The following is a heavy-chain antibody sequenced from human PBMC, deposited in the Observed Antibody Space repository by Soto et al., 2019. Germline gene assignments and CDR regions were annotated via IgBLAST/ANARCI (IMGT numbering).Heavy chain of an antibody. J-gene: IGHJ5*02. CDR1: GDSIISSDFY. CDR2: IFYLGSS. V-gene: IGHV4-39*01. Sequence: PSETLSLTCTVSGDSIISSDFYWGWGRQPPGKGLEWIGSIFYLGSSYYNPSLKSRVTMSVDTSKIQFSLRLRSLTAADTALYSCVRHSLAIQKNSRFDPWGQGIMVTVSS. D-gene: IGHD3-3*02. CDR3: VRHSLAIQKNSRFDP.